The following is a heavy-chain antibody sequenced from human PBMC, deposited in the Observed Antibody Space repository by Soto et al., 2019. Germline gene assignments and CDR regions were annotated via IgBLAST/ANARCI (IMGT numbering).Heavy chain of an antibody. D-gene: IGHD3-22*01. Sequence: SGKVSCKASGGTFSSYAISWVLQAPVQVLDWMGGIIPIFGTANYAQKFQGRVTITADKSTSTAYMELSSLRSEDTAVYYCARELSDYYDSSGAYYYGMDVWGQGTTVTV. J-gene: IGHJ6*02. CDR1: GGTFSSYA. CDR3: ARELSDYYDSSGAYYYGMDV. V-gene: IGHV1-69*06. CDR2: IIPIFGTA.